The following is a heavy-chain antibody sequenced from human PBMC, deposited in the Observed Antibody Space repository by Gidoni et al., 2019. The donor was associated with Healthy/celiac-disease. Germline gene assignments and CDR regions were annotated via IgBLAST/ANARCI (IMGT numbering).Heavy chain of an antibody. CDR1: GFTFSSYS. Sequence: EVQLVESGGGLVKPGGSLRLSCAASGFTFSSYSMNWVRQAPGKGLEWVSSISSSSSYIYYADSVKGRFTISRDNAKNSLYLQMNSLRAEDTAVYYCARVFIVGASAFDIWGQGTMVTVSS. CDR3: ARVFIVGASAFDI. D-gene: IGHD1-26*01. J-gene: IGHJ3*02. CDR2: ISSSSSYI. V-gene: IGHV3-21*01.